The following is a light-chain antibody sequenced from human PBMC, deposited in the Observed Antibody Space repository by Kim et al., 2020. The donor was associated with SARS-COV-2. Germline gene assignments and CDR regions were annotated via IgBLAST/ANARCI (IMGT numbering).Light chain of an antibody. V-gene: IGLV1-51*01. J-gene: IGLJ2*01. CDR1: SSNIGNNY. CDR2: DNT. CDR3: ETWDSSLSGGV. Sequence: GQKVTISCSGSSSNIGNNYISWYQKFPGTAPKLLIYDNTQRPSGIPDRFSGSKSGTSGTLVITGLQTGDEADYYCETWDSSLSGGVFGGGTKLTVL.